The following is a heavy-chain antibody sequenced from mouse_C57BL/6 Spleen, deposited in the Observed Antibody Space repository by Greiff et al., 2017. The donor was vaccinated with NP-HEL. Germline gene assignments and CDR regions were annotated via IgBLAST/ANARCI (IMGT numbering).Heavy chain of an antibody. Sequence: EVQLVESGGGLVKPGGSLKLSCAASGFTFSSYTMSWVRQTPEKRLEWVATISGGGGNTYYPDSVKGRFTISRDNAKNTLYLQMSSLRSEDTALYYCARQNDYDPYYYAMDYWGQGTSVTVSS. CDR2: ISGGGGNT. J-gene: IGHJ4*01. CDR1: GFTFSSYT. CDR3: ARQNDYDPYYYAMDY. D-gene: IGHD2-4*01. V-gene: IGHV5-9*01.